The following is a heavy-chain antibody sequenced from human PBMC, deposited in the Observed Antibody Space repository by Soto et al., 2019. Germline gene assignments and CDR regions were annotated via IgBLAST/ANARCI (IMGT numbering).Heavy chain of an antibody. CDR1: RFTFSTYA. CDR3: ARGPLEDIVLLPAARGWFDP. J-gene: IGHJ5*02. CDR2: IAYDGRNV. D-gene: IGHD2-2*01. V-gene: IGHV3-30*04. Sequence: PVASLRLSCASSRFTFSTYASQYPRQAPGKGLVRVADIAYDGRNVYYEDSVKGPFTITRDDSRNTIYLQMNFMRVEYGAVFYLARGPLEDIVLLPAARGWFDPWGQGTLVTVSS.